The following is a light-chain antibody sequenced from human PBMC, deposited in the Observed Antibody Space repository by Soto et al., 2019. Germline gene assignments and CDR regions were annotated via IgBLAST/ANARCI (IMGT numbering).Light chain of an antibody. CDR3: QQYDGYPRT. V-gene: IGKV1-16*01. CDR1: QGISRY. CDR2: GAI. Sequence: DLPMTQSPSSLSASVGDRVTITCRASQGISRYLAWIQQKPGRAPKSLIYGAITLQSGVPSRFSGSGSGREFTLTISSLQPEDFATYYCQQYDGYPRTFGQGTKVEI. J-gene: IGKJ1*01.